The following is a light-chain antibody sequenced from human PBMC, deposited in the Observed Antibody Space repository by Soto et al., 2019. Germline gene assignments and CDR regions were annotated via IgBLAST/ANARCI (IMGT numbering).Light chain of an antibody. CDR1: QSVSSSY. CDR3: QQYGRSPWT. Sequence: EIVLTQSPGTLSLSPGERATLSCRASQSVSSSYLAWYQQKPGQAPRLLIYGASSRATGIPDRFSGSGSGTDFTLTISRLEPDVFAVYYCQQYGRSPWTFGQGPKVDIK. CDR2: GAS. V-gene: IGKV3-20*01. J-gene: IGKJ1*01.